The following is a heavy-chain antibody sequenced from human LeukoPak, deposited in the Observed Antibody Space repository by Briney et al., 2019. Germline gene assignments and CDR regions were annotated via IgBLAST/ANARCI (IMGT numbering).Heavy chain of an antibody. D-gene: IGHD1-1*01. V-gene: IGHV1-3*01. CDR1: GYTFTSYP. CDR2: ILAGNGNT. Sequence: GASVTVSCTAFGYTFTSYPLHWVRQAPGQSLEWMGWILAGNGNTKYSQKFQGRITITRDTSATTVYMELSSLRSEDTALYYCTRDRTAIFDYWGQGTRVTVSS. CDR3: TRDRTAIFDY. J-gene: IGHJ4*02.